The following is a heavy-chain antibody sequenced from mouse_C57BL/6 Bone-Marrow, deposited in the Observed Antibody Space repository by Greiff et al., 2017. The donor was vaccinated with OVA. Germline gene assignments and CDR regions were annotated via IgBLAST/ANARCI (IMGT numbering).Heavy chain of an antibody. Sequence: VQLKQSGPELVKPGASVKISCKASGYSFTGYYMNWVKQSPEKSLEWIGEINPSTGGTTYNQKFKAKATLTVDKSSSTAYMQLKSLTSEDSAVYYCARWGGAYWGQGTLVTVSA. CDR2: INPSTGGT. CDR1: GYSFTGYY. J-gene: IGHJ3*01. V-gene: IGHV1-42*01. CDR3: ARWGGAY.